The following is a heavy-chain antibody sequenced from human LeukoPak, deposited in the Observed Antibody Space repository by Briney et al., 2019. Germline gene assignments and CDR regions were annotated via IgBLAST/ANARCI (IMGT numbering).Heavy chain of an antibody. CDR2: FDPEDGET. D-gene: IGHD1-1*01. Sequence: ASVKVSCKVSGYTPTELSMHWVRQAPGKGLEWMGGFDPEDGETIYAQKFQGRVTMTEDTSTDTAYMELSSLRSEDTAVYYCATEGVQRLEPRSGFDYWGQGTLVTVSS. CDR1: GYTPTELS. CDR3: ATEGVQRLEPRSGFDY. V-gene: IGHV1-24*01. J-gene: IGHJ4*02.